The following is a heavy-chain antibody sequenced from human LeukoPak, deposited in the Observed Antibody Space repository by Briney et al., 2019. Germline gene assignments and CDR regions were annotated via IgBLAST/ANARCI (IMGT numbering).Heavy chain of an antibody. V-gene: IGHV1-18*01. CDR1: GYSFGIFG. D-gene: IGHD2-2*01. J-gene: IGHJ5*02. CDR2: ISANTGNT. CDR3: ARVGVVVPAAWFDP. Sequence: ASVKVSCKASGYSFGIFGISWVRQAPGQGLEGMGWISANTGNTNYAQKLQGRVTMTTDTSTSTAYMELRSLRSDDTAVYYCARVGVVVPAAWFDPRGQGTLVTVSS.